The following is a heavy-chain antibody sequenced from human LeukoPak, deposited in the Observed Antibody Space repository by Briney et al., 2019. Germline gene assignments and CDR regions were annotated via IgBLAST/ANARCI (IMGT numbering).Heavy chain of an antibody. Sequence: PGGSLRLSCAASGFTFSSYSMSWVRQAPGKGLEWVSSISSSSSHIYYADSVKGRFTISRDNAKHSLYLQMNSLRAEDTAVYYCARDSSGYPRAYYGMDVWGQGTTVTVSS. J-gene: IGHJ6*02. V-gene: IGHV3-21*01. CDR2: ISSSSSHI. CDR1: GFTFSSYS. CDR3: ARDSSGYPRAYYGMDV. D-gene: IGHD6-13*01.